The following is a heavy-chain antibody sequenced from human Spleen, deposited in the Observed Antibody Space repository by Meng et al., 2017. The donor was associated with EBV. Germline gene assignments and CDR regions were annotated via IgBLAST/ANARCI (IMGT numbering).Heavy chain of an antibody. CDR2: IIPIYGTT. Sequence: HVQSVEVRGEGERPGASGKVSGMVSGDTLSYLTISWVPQSPGEGPEWMGGIIPIYGTTSYAQKFQGRVMISADESTTTAYMEMRSLTLDDTAVYYCARESPDRSTDPWGQGTLVTVSS. CDR3: ARESPDRSTDP. V-gene: IGHV1-69*01. J-gene: IGHJ5*02. CDR1: GDTLSYLT.